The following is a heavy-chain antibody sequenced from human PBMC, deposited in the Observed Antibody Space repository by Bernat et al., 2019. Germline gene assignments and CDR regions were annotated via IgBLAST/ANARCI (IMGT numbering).Heavy chain of an antibody. Sequence: QVHLVESGGGVVQPGRSLRLSCAASGFTFSYHGMHWVRQVPGKGLEWVALIWFDGSKIYYRDSVKGRFTISRDNSKNTLYLQMSSLKAEHTAVYYCARMRQVEKNNSLDYWGQGTLVTVAS. D-gene: IGHD1-20*01. CDR1: GFTFSYHG. V-gene: IGHV3-33*01. CDR2: IWFDGSKI. CDR3: ARMRQVEKNNSLDY. J-gene: IGHJ4*01.